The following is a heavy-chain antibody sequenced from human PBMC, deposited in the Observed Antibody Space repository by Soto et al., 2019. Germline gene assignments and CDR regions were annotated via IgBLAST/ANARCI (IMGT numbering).Heavy chain of an antibody. D-gene: IGHD2-2*02. J-gene: IGHJ4*02. Sequence: ASVKVSCKASGYTFTSYTIHWVRQAPGQSLEWMGWVSGGTGNTKNSQKFQGRVTITRDTSATTAYMELSSLKSEDTALYYCARDGPTSSCYTYWSQGTLVTVSS. CDR1: GYTFTSYT. CDR3: ARDGPTSSCYTY. CDR2: VSGGTGNT. V-gene: IGHV1-3*01.